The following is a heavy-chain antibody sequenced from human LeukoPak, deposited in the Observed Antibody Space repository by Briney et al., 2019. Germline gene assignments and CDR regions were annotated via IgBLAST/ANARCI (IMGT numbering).Heavy chain of an antibody. CDR2: IWYDGSNK. CDR1: GFTFSTYG. D-gene: IGHD2/OR15-2a*01. CDR3: AREGPRGNSQSDY. V-gene: IGHV3-33*01. J-gene: IGHJ4*02. Sequence: GGSLRLSCAASGFTFSTYGMHWVRQAPGKGLEWVALIWYDGSNKYYTDSVKGRLTISRDNSKDTLFLQMNGLRAEDTAVYYCAREGPRGNSQSDYWGQGTLVTVSS.